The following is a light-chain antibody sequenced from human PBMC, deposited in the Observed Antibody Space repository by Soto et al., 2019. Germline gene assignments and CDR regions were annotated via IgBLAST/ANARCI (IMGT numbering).Light chain of an antibody. Sequence: EIVLTQSPATLSLSPGERATLSCMASQSVSSYLAWYQQKPGQAPRLLIYDASNRATGIPARFSGSGSGTDFTLTISSLEPEDFALFYCQQRSNWPSTFGGGTKVDIK. CDR3: QQRSNWPST. CDR2: DAS. CDR1: QSVSSY. V-gene: IGKV3-11*01. J-gene: IGKJ4*01.